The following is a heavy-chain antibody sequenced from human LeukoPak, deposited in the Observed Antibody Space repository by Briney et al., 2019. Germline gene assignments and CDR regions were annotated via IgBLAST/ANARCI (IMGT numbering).Heavy chain of an antibody. V-gene: IGHV1-8*01. CDR2: MNPNSGNT. J-gene: IGHJ5*02. CDR1: GYTFTSYD. D-gene: IGHD1-26*01. Sequence: ASVKVSCKASGYTFTSYDINWVRQATGQGPEWMGWMNPNSGNTGYAQKFQGRVTMTRNTSISTAYMELSSLRSEDTAVYYCARAVHSGSYAWFDPWGQGTLVTVSS. CDR3: ARAVHSGSYAWFDP.